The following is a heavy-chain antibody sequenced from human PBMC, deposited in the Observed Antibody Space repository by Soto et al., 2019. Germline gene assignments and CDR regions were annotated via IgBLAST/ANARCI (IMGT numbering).Heavy chain of an antibody. Sequence: QVQLVQSGAEVKKPGASVKVSCKASGYTFSSYDINWVRQATGQGLEWMGWMNPNSGTTGYAQMFQGRVTVTRNTSISTAYMELSSLRSDDTAVYYCARGRRGIAAAGIVYYFDYWGQGTLVTVSS. V-gene: IGHV1-8*01. CDR1: GYTFSSYD. D-gene: IGHD6-13*01. CDR3: ARGRRGIAAAGIVYYFDY. CDR2: MNPNSGTT. J-gene: IGHJ4*02.